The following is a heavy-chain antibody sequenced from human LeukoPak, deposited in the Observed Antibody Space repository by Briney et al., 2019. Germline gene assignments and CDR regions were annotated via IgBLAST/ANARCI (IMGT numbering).Heavy chain of an antibody. J-gene: IGHJ4*02. V-gene: IGHV4-4*07. CDR1: GGSINSYY. D-gene: IGHD3-22*01. CDR2: IYTSGST. Sequence: SETLSLTCTVSGGSINSYYWSWIRQPAGKGLEWIGRIYTSGSTNYNPSLKSRVTMSVDTSKNQFSLKLSSVTAADTAMYYCARDAGVLYYYDSSGYYTDPAFDYWGQGTLVTVSS. CDR3: ARDAGVLYYYDSSGYYTDPAFDY.